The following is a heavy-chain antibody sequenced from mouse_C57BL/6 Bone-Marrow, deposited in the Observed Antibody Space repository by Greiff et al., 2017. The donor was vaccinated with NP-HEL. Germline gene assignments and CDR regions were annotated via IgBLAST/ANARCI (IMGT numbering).Heavy chain of an antibody. CDR1: GYTFTEYT. CDR3: ARHEHYSNYAYWYFDV. D-gene: IGHD2-5*01. CDR2: FYPGSGSI. Sequence: QVQLKESGAELVKPGASVKLSCKASGYTFTEYTIHWVKQRSGQGLEWIGWFYPGSGSIKYNEKFKDKATLTADKSSSTVYMELSRLTSEDSAVYFCARHEHYSNYAYWYFDVWGTGTTVTVSS. J-gene: IGHJ1*03. V-gene: IGHV1-62-2*01.